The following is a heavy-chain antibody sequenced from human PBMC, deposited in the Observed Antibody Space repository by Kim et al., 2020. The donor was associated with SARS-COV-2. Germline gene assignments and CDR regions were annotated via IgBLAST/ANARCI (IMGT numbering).Heavy chain of an antibody. D-gene: IGHD3-22*01. CDR2: IYTSGST. CDR3: ARGNYDSSGYPLFGTV. V-gene: IGHV4-4*07. CDR1: GGSISSYY. J-gene: IGHJ6*02. Sequence: SETLSLTCTVSGGSISSYYWSWIRQPAGKGLEWIGRIYTSGSTNYNPSLKSRVTMSVDTSKNQFSLKLSSVTAADTAVYYCARGNYDSSGYPLFGTVWGQGTTVTVSS.